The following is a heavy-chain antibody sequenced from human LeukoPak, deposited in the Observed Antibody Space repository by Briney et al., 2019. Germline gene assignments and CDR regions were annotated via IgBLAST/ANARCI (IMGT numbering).Heavy chain of an antibody. J-gene: IGHJ4*02. V-gene: IGHV3-66*02. D-gene: IGHD6-19*01. Sequence: GGSLRLSWAASGFTVSSNYMSRVRQAPGKWLEWVSVIVGGGRTYYAYSVKGRFTISRDNSQNTLYLQMNSLRAEDTAVYYCARDEAVPTRGSFDYWGQGTLVTVSS. CDR3: ARDEAVPTRGSFDY. CDR2: IVGGGRT. CDR1: GFTVSSNY.